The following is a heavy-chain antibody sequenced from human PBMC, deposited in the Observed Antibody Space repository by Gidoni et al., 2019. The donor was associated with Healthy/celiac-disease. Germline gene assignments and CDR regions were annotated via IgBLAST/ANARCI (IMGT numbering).Heavy chain of an antibody. J-gene: IGHJ5*02. D-gene: IGHD2-15*01. Sequence: EVQLVESVGGLLQPGGSLRLSCAASGFTVSSNYMSWVRQGPGRGLEWVAVIYSGGSTYYADSVKGRFTISRDNAKNTLYLQMKSLRAEDTAVYYCAREGSGGYLWGQGTLVTVSS. CDR3: AREGSGGYL. CDR2: IYSGGST. CDR1: GFTVSSNY. V-gene: IGHV3-53*01.